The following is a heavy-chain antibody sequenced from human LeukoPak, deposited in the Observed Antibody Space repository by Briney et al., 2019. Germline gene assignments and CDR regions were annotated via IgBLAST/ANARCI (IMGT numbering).Heavy chain of an antibody. V-gene: IGHV3-74*01. Sequence: GGSLRLSCAASGLTFSSHWMHWVRQAPGKGLVWVSRITNDGGSTIYADSVKGRFTISRDNAKNMLYLQVNSLRAEDTAVYYCATQRGGNPAYWGQGTLVTVSS. CDR2: ITNDGGST. CDR1: GLTFSSHW. D-gene: IGHD1-14*01. J-gene: IGHJ4*02. CDR3: ATQRGGNPAY.